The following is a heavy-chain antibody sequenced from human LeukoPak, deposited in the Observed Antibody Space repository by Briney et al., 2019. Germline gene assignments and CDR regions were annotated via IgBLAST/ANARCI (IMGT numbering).Heavy chain of an antibody. V-gene: IGHV4-59*08. J-gene: IGHJ5*02. CDR1: GGSISRYY. CDR2: ISHSGIT. CDR3: ARHSSATYDNWFDP. Sequence: SETLSLTCTVSGGSISRYYWSWIRQPPGKGLEWIGYISHSGITTLNPSLKSRVTISVDTSKNQVSLKMNSVTAADTAVYYCARHSSATYDNWFDPWGQGTLVTVSS. D-gene: IGHD1-26*01.